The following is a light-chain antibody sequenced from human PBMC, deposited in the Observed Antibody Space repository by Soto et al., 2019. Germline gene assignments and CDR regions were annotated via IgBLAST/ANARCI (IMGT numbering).Light chain of an antibody. CDR2: GAS. Sequence: EIVLTQSPGTLSLSPGERATRSCRASQSVSSSYLAWYQQKPGRAPSLLIYGASRRATGNPDRFSGSGSGTDFTLTISRLEPEDFAVYYCQQYERSPSTFGGGTKVEIK. CDR1: QSVSSSY. J-gene: IGKJ4*01. V-gene: IGKV3-20*01. CDR3: QQYERSPST.